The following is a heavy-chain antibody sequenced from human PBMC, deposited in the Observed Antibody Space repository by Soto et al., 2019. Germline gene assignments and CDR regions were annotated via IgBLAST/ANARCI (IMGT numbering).Heavy chain of an antibody. CDR2: IIPIFGTA. V-gene: IGHV1-69*06. D-gene: IGHD6-13*01. Sequence: SVKVSCKASGGTFSSYAISWVRQAPGQGLEWMGGIIPIFGTANYAQKFQGRVTITADKSTSTAYMELSSLRSEDTAVYYCARDSRRIAAAGLREYNWSDPRGPGTPVTVSS. J-gene: IGHJ5*02. CDR3: ARDSRRIAAAGLREYNWSDP. CDR1: GGTFSSYA.